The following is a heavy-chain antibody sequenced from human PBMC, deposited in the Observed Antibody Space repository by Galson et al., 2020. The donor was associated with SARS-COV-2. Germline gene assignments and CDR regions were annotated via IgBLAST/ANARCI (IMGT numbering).Heavy chain of an antibody. CDR3: ARDPYYYESSGHYDY. CDR1: GGSISGGSYY. Sequence: SETLSLTCTVPGGSISGGSYYWSWIRQPAGKGLEWIGRIYTGVNTNYNPSLKSRVTISVDTSKNQFSLKLSSVTAADTAVYYCARDPYYYESSGHYDYWGQGTLVTVSS. V-gene: IGHV4-61*02. J-gene: IGHJ4*02. CDR2: IYTGVNT. D-gene: IGHD3-22*01.